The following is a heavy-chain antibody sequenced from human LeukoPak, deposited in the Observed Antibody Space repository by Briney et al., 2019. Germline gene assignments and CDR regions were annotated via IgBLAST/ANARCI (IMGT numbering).Heavy chain of an antibody. Sequence: PGGSLRLSCAASGFTFSSYGMTWVRQAPGKGLEWVSSFSGGSGNIYYADSVKGRFTISRDNSKNTLYLQMNSLRAEDTAVYYCAKYPFGYMVRGVILAFDIWGQGTMVTVSS. V-gene: IGHV3-23*01. CDR1: GFTFSSYG. J-gene: IGHJ3*02. CDR2: FSGGSGNI. CDR3: AKYPFGYMVRGVILAFDI. D-gene: IGHD3-10*01.